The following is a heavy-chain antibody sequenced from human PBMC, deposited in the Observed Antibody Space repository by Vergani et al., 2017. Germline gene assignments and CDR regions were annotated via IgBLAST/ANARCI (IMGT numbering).Heavy chain of an antibody. CDR1: GFTFIMHA. D-gene: IGHD2-2*01. Sequence: EVQLLESGGDLVQPGGSLRLSCAASGFTFIMHAMSWVRQAPGKGLEWVSTLSASDRRTHYADSVKGRFTISRDNSKNTLYLQMNSLRAEDTAVYYCARAPSASCNDYWGQGTLVTVSS. V-gene: IGHV3-23*01. CDR3: ARAPSASCNDY. CDR2: LSASDRRT. J-gene: IGHJ4*02.